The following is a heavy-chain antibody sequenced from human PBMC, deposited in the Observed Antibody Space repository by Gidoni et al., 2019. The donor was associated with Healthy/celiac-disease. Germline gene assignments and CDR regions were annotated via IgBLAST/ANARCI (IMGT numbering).Heavy chain of an antibody. CDR3: ARDNWNYGYYYGMDV. CDR2: ISDEGSKK. J-gene: IGHJ6*02. CDR1: GFTFSSYD. D-gene: IGHD1-7*01. Sequence: QAQLVESGGGVVQPGRSLRLSCAASGFTFSSYDMHWVRKAPGKGLEWVAVISDEGSKKYYADSVKGRFTISRDNSKNTLYLQMNSLRAEDTAVYYCARDNWNYGYYYGMDVWGQVTTVTVSS. V-gene: IGHV3-30*01.